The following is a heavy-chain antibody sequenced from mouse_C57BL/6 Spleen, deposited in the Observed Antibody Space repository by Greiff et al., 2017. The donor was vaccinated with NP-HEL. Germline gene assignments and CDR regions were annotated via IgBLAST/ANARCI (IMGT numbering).Heavy chain of an antibody. V-gene: IGHV6-6*01. Sequence: EVKVEESGGGLVQPGGSMKLSCAASGFTFSDAWMDWVRQSPEKGLEWVAEIRNKANNHATYYAESVKGRFTISRDDSKSSVYLQMNSLRAEDTGIYYCTFYDGYYDWYFDVWGTGTTVTVSS. CDR3: TFYDGYYDWYFDV. D-gene: IGHD2-3*01. J-gene: IGHJ1*03. CDR1: GFTFSDAW. CDR2: IRNKANNHAT.